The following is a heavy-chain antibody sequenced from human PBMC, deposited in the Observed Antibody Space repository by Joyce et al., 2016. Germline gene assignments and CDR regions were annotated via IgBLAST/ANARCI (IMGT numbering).Heavy chain of an antibody. CDR3: ARASSSMYDAFDV. Sequence: EVRLVESGGGLVQPGGSLRLSCAASGFTFTTYERNWVRQARGKGLEGVSYIRRSGRTLHYADSVKGRFTIFRDNAKNSLYLQMDSLRAEDTAVYYCARASSSMYDAFDVWGQGTMVTVSA. J-gene: IGHJ3*01. V-gene: IGHV3-48*03. CDR1: GFTFTTYE. CDR2: IRRSGRTL. D-gene: IGHD3-10*01.